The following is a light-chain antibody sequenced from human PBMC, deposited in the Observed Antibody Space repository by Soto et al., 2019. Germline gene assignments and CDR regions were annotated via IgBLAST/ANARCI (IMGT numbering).Light chain of an antibody. CDR1: QSVSSN. CDR3: QQYKNWPPNT. CDR2: GAS. Sequence: EIVMTQSPATLSVSPGERATLSCRASQSVSSNLAWYQQKPGQAPRLLIYGASTRATGIPARFSGSGSGTEFTLTISSLQSEDSAVYYCQQYKNWPPNTFGQGTKLEIK. V-gene: IGKV3-15*01. J-gene: IGKJ2*01.